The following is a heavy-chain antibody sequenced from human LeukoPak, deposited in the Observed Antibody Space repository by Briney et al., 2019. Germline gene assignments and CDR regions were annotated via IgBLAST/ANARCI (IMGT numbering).Heavy chain of an antibody. CDR3: ARDNSGSYYSVGDAFDI. J-gene: IGHJ3*02. CDR2: ISAYNGNT. CDR1: GYTFTSYG. D-gene: IGHD1-26*01. V-gene: IGHV1-18*01. Sequence: GASVKVSCKASGYTFTSYGISWVRQAPGQGLEWMGWISAYNGNTNYAQKLQGRVTMTTDTSTSTAYMELRSLRSDDTAVYYCARDNSGSYYSVGDAFDIWGQGTMVTVSS.